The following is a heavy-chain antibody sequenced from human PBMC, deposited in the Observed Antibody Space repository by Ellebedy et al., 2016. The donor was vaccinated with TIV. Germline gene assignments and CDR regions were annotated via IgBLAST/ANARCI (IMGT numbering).Heavy chain of an antibody. V-gene: IGHV3-53*01. J-gene: IGHJ6*02. D-gene: IGHD1-1*01. CDR2: MYSGGST. Sequence: GGSLRLSXAASGFTFSSYWMHWVRQAPGKGLVWVSVMYSGGSTFYADSVKGRFTISRDNSKNTLYLQMNSLRAEDTAVYYCGRGSTGNYYAMDVWGQGTTVTVSS. CDR1: GFTFSSYW. CDR3: GRGSTGNYYAMDV.